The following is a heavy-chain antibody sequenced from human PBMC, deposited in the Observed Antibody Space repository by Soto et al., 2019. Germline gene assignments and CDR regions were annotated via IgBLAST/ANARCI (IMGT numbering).Heavy chain of an antibody. CDR1: GGSISSGGYY. CDR3: AIPRVYYDILTGYSPGAFDI. J-gene: IGHJ3*02. Sequence: SETRSLTCTVSGGSISSGGYYWSWIRQHPGKGLEWSGYIYYSGSTYYNPSLKSRVTISVDTSKNQFSLKLSSVTAADTAVYYCAIPRVYYDILTGYSPGAFDIWGHGAMVTVSS. CDR2: IYYSGST. V-gene: IGHV4-31*03. D-gene: IGHD3-9*01.